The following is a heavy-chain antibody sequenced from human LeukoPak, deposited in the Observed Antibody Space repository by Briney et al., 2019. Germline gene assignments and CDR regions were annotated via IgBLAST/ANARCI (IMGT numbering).Heavy chain of an antibody. CDR2: MNPNSGNT. CDR1: GYTFTSYD. J-gene: IGHJ5*02. V-gene: IGHV1-8*01. Sequence: ASVKVSCKASGYTFTSYDINWVRQATGQGLEWMGWMNPNSGNTGYAQKFQGRVTMTRNTSISTAYMELSSLRSEDTAVYYCARDPSSRGGWFDPWGQGTLVTVSS. D-gene: IGHD3-10*01. CDR3: ARDPSSRGGWFDP.